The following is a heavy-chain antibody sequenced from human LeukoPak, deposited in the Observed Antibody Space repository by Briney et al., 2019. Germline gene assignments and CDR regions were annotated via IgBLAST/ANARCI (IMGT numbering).Heavy chain of an antibody. CDR3: AKRLGDPRAFDY. J-gene: IGHJ4*02. Sequence: GGSLRLSCAASGFTFSNYAMSWVRQAPGKGLEWVSGISGTSGTIDYAAPVKGRFTISRDNSKNTLYLQMNSLRVDDMAVYYCAKRLGDPRAFDYWGQGTLVTVSS. CDR2: ISGTSGTI. CDR1: GFTFSNYA. V-gene: IGHV3-23*01. D-gene: IGHD2-21*02.